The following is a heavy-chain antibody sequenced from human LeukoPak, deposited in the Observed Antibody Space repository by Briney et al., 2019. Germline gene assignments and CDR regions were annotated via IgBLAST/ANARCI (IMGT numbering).Heavy chain of an antibody. V-gene: IGHV3-23*01. D-gene: IGHD2-2*02. CDR3: AKAPAGIRRPLEY. CDR1: GFTFSSYS. Sequence: GGSLRLSCAASGFTFSSYSTTWVRQAPGKGLDWVSVINYSGRDTFYADSVKGRFTISRDNSKNTLYLEMNSLRVEDTAIYYCAKAPAGIRRPLEYWGQGSLVTVSS. CDR2: INYSGRDT. J-gene: IGHJ4*02.